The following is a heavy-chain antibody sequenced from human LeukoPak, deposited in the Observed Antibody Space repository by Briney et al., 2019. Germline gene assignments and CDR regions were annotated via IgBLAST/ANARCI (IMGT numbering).Heavy chain of an antibody. CDR3: ATLFMITFGGATPPGFDY. D-gene: IGHD3-16*01. V-gene: IGHV1-8*01. J-gene: IGHJ4*02. CDR2: MNPNSGNT. Sequence: ASVKVSCEASGYTFTSYDINWVRQATGQGLEWMGWMNPNSGNTGYAQKFQGRVTMTEDTSTDTAYMELSSLRSEDTAVYYCATLFMITFGGATPPGFDYWGQGTLVTVSS. CDR1: GYTFTSYD.